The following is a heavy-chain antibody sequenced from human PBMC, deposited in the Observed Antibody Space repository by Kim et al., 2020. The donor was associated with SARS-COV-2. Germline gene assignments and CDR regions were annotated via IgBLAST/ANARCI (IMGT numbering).Heavy chain of an antibody. CDR1: GGSISSYY. CDR2: IYYSGST. CDR3: ARDFLVRGVIIESYYGMDV. V-gene: IGHV4-59*01. D-gene: IGHD3-10*01. J-gene: IGHJ6*01. Sequence: SETLSLTCTVSGGSISSYYWSWIRQPPGKGLEWIGYIYYSGSTNYNPSLKSRVTISVDTSKNQFPLKLSSVTAADTAVYYCARDFLVRGVIIESYYGMDV.